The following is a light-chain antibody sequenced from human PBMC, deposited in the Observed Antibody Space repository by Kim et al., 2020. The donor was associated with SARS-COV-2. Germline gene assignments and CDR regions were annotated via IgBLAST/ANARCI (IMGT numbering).Light chain of an antibody. J-gene: IGKJ1*01. CDR2: DAS. Sequence: EIVLTQSPGTLSLSPGDRATLSCRASQSVSSTYLAWYQQKPGQAPRLLIYDASSRATGIPDRFSGSGSGTDFTLTISTLEPEDYAVYYCQHDSRPATFGQGTKVDIK. CDR3: QHDSRPAT. CDR1: QSVSSTY. V-gene: IGKV3D-20*02.